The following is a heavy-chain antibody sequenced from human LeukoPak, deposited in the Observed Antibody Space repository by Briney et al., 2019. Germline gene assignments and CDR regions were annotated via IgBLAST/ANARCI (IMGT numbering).Heavy chain of an antibody. CDR1: GGSISSYY. V-gene: IGHV4-59*08. D-gene: IGHD3-10*01. CDR3: ARRSIVGRYYGSGSRREYYFDY. Sequence: SETLSLTCAVSGGSISSYYWSWIRQPPEKGLEWIGYIYYSGSTNYNPSLKSRVTISVDTSKNQFSLKLSSVTAADTAVYYCARRSIVGRYYGSGSRREYYFDYWGQGTLVTVSS. CDR2: IYYSGST. J-gene: IGHJ4*02.